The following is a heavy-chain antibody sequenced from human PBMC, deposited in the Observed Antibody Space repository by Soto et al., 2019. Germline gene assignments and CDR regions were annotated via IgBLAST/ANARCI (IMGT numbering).Heavy chain of an antibody. CDR2: IDWDDDK. V-gene: IGHV2-70*04. J-gene: IGHJ4*02. CDR1: GFSLSSKGMR. Sequence: SGPTLVKPTQTLTLTCTFSGFSLSSKGMRVSWIRQPPGKALEWLARIDWDDDKFYSPSLRTRLTISKDTSKNQVVLTMTNVDPKDTATYYCARSPGGFTVATYFFDYWGQGTLVTVSS. CDR3: ARSPGGFTVATYFFDY. D-gene: IGHD4-17*01.